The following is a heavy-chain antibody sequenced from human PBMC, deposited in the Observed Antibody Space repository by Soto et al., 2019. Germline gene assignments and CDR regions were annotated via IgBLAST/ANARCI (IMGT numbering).Heavy chain of an antibody. CDR2: INPNSGGT. D-gene: IGHD3-3*01. CDR1: GYTFTGYY. V-gene: IGHV1-2*04. CDR3: ARMGTSITIFGDYYYGMDV. J-gene: IGHJ6*02. Sequence: ASVKVSFKASGYTFTGYYMHWVRQAPGQGLEWMGWINPNSGGTNYAQKFQGWVTMTRDTSISTAYMELSRLRPDDTAVYYCARMGTSITIFGDYYYGMDVWGQGTTVTVSS.